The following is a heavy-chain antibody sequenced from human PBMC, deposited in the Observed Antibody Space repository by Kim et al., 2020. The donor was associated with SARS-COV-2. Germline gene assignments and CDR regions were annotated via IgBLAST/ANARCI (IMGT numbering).Heavy chain of an antibody. V-gene: IGHV3-15*01. CDR1: GFTFSNAW. Sequence: GGSLRLSCAASGFTFSNAWMSWVRQAPGKGLEWVGRIKSKTDGGTTDYAAPVKGRFTISRDDSKNTLYLQMNSLKTEDTAVYYCTTSYYYGSGSRLHGMDVWGQGTTVTVSS. D-gene: IGHD3-10*01. J-gene: IGHJ6*02. CDR2: IKSKTDGGTT. CDR3: TTSYYYGSGSRLHGMDV.